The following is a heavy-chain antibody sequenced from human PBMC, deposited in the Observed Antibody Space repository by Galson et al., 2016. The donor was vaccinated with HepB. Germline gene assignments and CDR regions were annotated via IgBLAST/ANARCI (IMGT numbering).Heavy chain of an antibody. Sequence: SLRLSCAASGFTVSSNCMSWVRQAPGKGLEWVSLICDGGSAYYTDSVKAGFTISRDNSKNTLYLQMNNLRPEDTAVYFCARDPPGVPDFALDVWGQGTTVTVSS. J-gene: IGHJ6*02. CDR1: GFTVSSNC. V-gene: IGHV3-66*01. CDR3: ARDPPGVPDFALDV. CDR2: ICDGGSA. D-gene: IGHD3-10*01.